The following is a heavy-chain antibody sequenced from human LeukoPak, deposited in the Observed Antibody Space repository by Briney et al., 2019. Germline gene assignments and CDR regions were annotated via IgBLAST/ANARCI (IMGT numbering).Heavy chain of an antibody. CDR2: IYHSGST. CDR1: AGSISSGSYS. V-gene: IGHV4-30-2*01. J-gene: IGHJ4*02. CDR3: ARGGYGDSFEY. D-gene: IGHD4-17*01. Sequence: SETLSLTCTVSAGSISSGSYSWSWTRQPPGKGLEWIGYIYHSGSTYYKPSLKSRVTISVDRSKNQFYLKLSSVAAADTAVYYCARGGYGDSFEYWGQGTLVTVSS.